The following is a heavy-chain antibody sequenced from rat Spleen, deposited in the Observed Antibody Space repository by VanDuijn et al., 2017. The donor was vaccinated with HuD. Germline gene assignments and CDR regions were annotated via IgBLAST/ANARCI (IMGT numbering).Heavy chain of an antibody. CDR1: GYSITSSYG. V-gene: IGHV3-3*01. CDR3: ARHELSHFCDD. CDR2: INNVGGT. D-gene: IGHD1-3*01. Sequence: EVQLQESGPGLVKPSQSLSLTCSVTGYSITSSYGWNWIRKFPGNKLEWMGYINNVGGTNYNPSLKSRISITRDTSKNQFFLQVNSVTTEDTATYYCARHELSHFCDDWGQGVMVTVSS. J-gene: IGHJ2*01.